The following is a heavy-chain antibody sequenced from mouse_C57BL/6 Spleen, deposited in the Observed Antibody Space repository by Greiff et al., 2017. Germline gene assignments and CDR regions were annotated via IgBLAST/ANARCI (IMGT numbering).Heavy chain of an antibody. D-gene: IGHD2-1*01. CDR1: GYTFTSYW. V-gene: IGHV1-69*01. CDR3: ASAYYGNPWFAY. Sequence: QVQLQPGAELVMPGASVKLSCKASGYTFTSYWMHWVKQRPGQGLEWIGEIDPSDSYTNYNQKFKGKSTLTVDKSSSTAYMQLSSLTSEDSAVYYCASAYYGNPWFAYWGQGTLVTVSA. J-gene: IGHJ3*01. CDR2: IDPSDSYT.